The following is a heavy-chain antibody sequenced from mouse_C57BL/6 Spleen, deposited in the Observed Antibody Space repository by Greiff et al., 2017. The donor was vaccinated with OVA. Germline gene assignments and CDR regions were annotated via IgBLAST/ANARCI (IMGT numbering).Heavy chain of an antibody. J-gene: IGHJ4*01. Sequence: VQLKQPGAELVKPGASVKMSCKASGYTFTSYWITWVKQRPGQGLEWIGDIYPGSGSTNYNEKFKSKATLTVDTSSSTAYMQLSSLTSEDSAVYYCARRGYYGSYAMDYWGQGTSVTVSS. CDR3: ARRGYYGSYAMDY. V-gene: IGHV1-55*01. CDR1: GYTFTSYW. D-gene: IGHD1-1*01. CDR2: IYPGSGST.